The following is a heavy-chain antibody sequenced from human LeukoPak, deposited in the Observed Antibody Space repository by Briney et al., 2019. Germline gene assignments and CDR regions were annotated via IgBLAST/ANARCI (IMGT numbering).Heavy chain of an antibody. CDR1: GFTFSSYG. J-gene: IGHJ6*02. D-gene: IGHD3-10*01. Sequence: GGSLRLSCAASGFTFSSYGMHWVRQAPGKGLEWVAVISYDGSNKYYADSVKGRFTISRDNSKNTLYLQMNSLRAEDTAVYYCAKVNVGGLLWFGELLYGMDVWGQGTTVTVSS. CDR2: ISYDGSNK. V-gene: IGHV3-30*18. CDR3: AKVNVGGLLWFGELLYGMDV.